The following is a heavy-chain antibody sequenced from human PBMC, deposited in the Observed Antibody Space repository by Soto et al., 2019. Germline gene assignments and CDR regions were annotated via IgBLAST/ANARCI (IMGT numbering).Heavy chain of an antibody. J-gene: IGHJ6*02. Sequence: ASVKVSCKASGYTFTGYYMHWVRQAPGQGLEWMGWVNPNSGGTNYAQKFQGRVTMTRDTSISTAYMELSGLRSDDTAVYYCARDGRFLEWLPPPELYYYYGMDVWGQGTTVTVSS. CDR2: VNPNSGGT. CDR3: ARDGRFLEWLPPPELYYYYGMDV. V-gene: IGHV1-2*02. D-gene: IGHD3-3*01. CDR1: GYTFTGYY.